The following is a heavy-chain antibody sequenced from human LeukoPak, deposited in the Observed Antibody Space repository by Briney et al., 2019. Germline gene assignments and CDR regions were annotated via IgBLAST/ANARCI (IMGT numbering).Heavy chain of an antibody. Sequence: GGSLRLSCAASGFTFSSYSMNWVRQAPGKGLEWVSYIRRGSSTTYYADSVKGRFTISRDNSKNTLYLQMNSLRAEDTAVYYCASWGVEPDVWGQGTTVTVSS. D-gene: IGHD3-16*01. CDR2: IRRGSSTT. J-gene: IGHJ6*02. V-gene: IGHV3-48*01. CDR1: GFTFSSYS. CDR3: ASWGVEPDV.